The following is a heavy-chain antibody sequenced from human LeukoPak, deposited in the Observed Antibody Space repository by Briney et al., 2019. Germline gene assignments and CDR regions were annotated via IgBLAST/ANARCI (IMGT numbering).Heavy chain of an antibody. CDR1: GGTFSSYA. J-gene: IGHJ4*02. CDR2: IIPIFGTA. CDR3: AGSIQLWGPFDY. V-gene: IGHV1-69*01. D-gene: IGHD5-18*01. Sequence: GGSVKVSCKASGGTFSSYAISWVRQAPGQGLEWMGGIIPIFGTANYAQKFQGRVTITADESTSTAYMELSRLRSDDTAVYYCAGSIQLWGPFDYWGQGTLVTVSS.